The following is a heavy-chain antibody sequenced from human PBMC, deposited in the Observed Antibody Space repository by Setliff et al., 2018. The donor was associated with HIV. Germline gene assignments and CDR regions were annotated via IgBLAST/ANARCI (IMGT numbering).Heavy chain of an antibody. D-gene: IGHD4-4*01. J-gene: IGHJ2*01. CDR3: AREDYNNYWEYWYFDL. V-gene: IGHV3-21*01. Sequence: GGSLSLSCAASRFTFSSYSMNWVRQAPGKGLAWVSSISSRSTYIYYADSVKGRFTISRDNTKNSLYLQMNSLRAEDAAMYYCAREDYNNYWEYWYFDLWGRGTLVTVSS. CDR1: RFTFSSYS. CDR2: ISSRSTYI.